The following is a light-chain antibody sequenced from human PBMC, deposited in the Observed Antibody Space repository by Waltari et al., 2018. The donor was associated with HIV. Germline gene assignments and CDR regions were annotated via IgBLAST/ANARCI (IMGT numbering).Light chain of an antibody. CDR2: EHH. CDR3: GTWDDSLGAGV. CDR1: SSNIGTNY. J-gene: IGLJ2*01. Sequence: QSLLTQPPPVSAAPGQTVPIPCSGRSSNIGTNYVSWYQQPPGTAPKLLIYEHHKRPSGIPDRFSGSKSGTSAALAITGLQTGDEADYYCGTWDDSLGAGVFGGGTKLTVL. V-gene: IGLV1-51*02.